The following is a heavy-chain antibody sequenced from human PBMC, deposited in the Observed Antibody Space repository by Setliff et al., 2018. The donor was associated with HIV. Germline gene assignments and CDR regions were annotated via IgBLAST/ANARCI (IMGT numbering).Heavy chain of an antibody. CDR2: IYYSGST. CDR1: GGSISSSSYY. J-gene: IGHJ4*02. D-gene: IGHD2-2*01. Sequence: SETLSLTCTVSGGSISSSSYYWARIRQPPGKGLEWIGSIYYSGSTYYNPSLKSRVTISLDTSKSLFSLKLSSVSAADTAVYDCARKGYCSSSGCPTPFDFWGQGTLVTVSS. V-gene: IGHV4-39*07. CDR3: ARKGYCSSSGCPTPFDF.